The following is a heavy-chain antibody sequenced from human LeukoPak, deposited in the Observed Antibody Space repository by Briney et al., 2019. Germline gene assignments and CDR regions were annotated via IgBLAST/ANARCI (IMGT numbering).Heavy chain of an antibody. Sequence: PGGSLRLSCAASGFTFSSYGMHWVRQAPGKGLEWVAVISYDGSNKYYADSVKGRFTISRDNAKNSLYLQMNSLRAEDTAVYYCAELGITMIGGVWGKGTTVTISS. V-gene: IGHV3-30*18. J-gene: IGHJ6*04. CDR3: AELGITMIGGV. D-gene: IGHD3-10*02. CDR1: GFTFSSYG. CDR2: ISYDGSNK.